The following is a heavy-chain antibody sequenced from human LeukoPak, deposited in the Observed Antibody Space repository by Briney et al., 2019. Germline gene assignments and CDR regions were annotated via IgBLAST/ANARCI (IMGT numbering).Heavy chain of an antibody. CDR2: ISRSSSYT. CDR3: ARAVGGSTHGPS. D-gene: IGHD2-15*01. V-gene: IGHV3-11*06. Sequence: GGSLRLSCAASGFTFSEYYMSWIRQAPGKGLEWVSYISRSSSYTNYADSVKGRLTISRDNAKNSLYLQMNSLRAEDTAVYYCARAVGGSTHGPSWGQGTLVTVSS. CDR1: GFTFSEYY. J-gene: IGHJ4*02.